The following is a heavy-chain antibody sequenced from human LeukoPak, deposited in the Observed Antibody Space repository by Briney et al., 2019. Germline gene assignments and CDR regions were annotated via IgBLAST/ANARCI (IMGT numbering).Heavy chain of an antibody. CDR2: ISAYNGNT. CDR3: ARDKAVYCSGGSCYGTTDY. J-gene: IGHJ4*02. CDR1: GYTFTSYG. Sequence: GASVKVSCKASGYTFTSYGISWVRQATGQGLEWMGWISAYNGNTNYAQKLQGRVTMTTDTSTSTAYMELRSLRSDDTAVYYCARDKAVYCSGGSCYGTTDYWGQGTLVTVSS. D-gene: IGHD2-15*01. V-gene: IGHV1-18*01.